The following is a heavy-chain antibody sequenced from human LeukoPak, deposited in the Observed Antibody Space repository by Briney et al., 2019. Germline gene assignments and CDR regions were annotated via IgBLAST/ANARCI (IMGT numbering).Heavy chain of an antibody. Sequence: GGSLRLSCAASGFTFSRYLMHWVRQAPGKGLVGVSRINGDGTITTYADSVKGRFTVSRDNAKNTLYLQMNSLRAEDTAVYYCASETYYYGSGSYYKGQFWGQGTLVAVSS. D-gene: IGHD3-10*01. J-gene: IGHJ4*02. CDR2: INGDGTIT. V-gene: IGHV3-74*01. CDR1: GFTFSRYL. CDR3: ASETYYYGSGSYYKGQF.